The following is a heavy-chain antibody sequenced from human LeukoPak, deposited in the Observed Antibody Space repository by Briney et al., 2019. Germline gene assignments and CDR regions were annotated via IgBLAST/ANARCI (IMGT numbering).Heavy chain of an antibody. CDR1: DYSISSGYY. D-gene: IGHD3-22*01. CDR2: IYHSGST. Sequence: SETLSLTCTLCDYSISSGYYWGWIRQPPGKGLEWIGSIYHSGSTYYNPSLKSRVTISVDTSKNQFSLKLSSVTAADTAVYYCARAPHYYDSSGYFWFDPWGQGTLVTVSS. J-gene: IGHJ5*02. CDR3: ARAPHYYDSSGYFWFDP. V-gene: IGHV4-38-2*02.